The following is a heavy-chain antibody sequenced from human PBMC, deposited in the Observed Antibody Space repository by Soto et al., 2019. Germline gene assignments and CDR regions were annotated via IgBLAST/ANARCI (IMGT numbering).Heavy chain of an antibody. CDR2: ISYDGANK. CDR1: GFTFSSYA. Sequence: GGSLRLSCAASGFTFSSYAMHWVRQAPGKGLEWVAVISYDGANKYYADSVKGRFTISRDSSKNTLYLQMNSLRAEDTAVYFCARGGYCNSTSCYRCGMDVWGQGTTVTVSS. D-gene: IGHD2-2*03. J-gene: IGHJ6*02. V-gene: IGHV3-30-3*01. CDR3: ARGGYCNSTSCYRCGMDV.